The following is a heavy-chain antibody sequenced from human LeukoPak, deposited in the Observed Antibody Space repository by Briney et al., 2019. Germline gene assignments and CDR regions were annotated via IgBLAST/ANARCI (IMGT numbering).Heavy chain of an antibody. CDR3: ARGGVVAACDY. J-gene: IGHJ4*02. V-gene: IGHV3-74*01. CDR1: GFTFSSYW. Sequence: GGSLRLSCAASGFTFSSYWMHWVRQAPGKGLVWVSGINSDDSSTIYADSVKGRFTISRDNAKNTLYLQMNNLRAEDTAVYYCARGGVVAACDYWGQGTLVTVSP. D-gene: IGHD1-26*01. CDR2: INSDDSST.